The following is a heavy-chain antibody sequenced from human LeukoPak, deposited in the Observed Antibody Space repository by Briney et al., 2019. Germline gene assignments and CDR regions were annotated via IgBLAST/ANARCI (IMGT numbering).Heavy chain of an antibody. J-gene: IGHJ4*02. Sequence: GGSLRLSCAASGFTFSSYSMNWVRQAPGKGLEWASYISSSSSTIYYADSVKGRFTISRDNAKNSLYLQMNSLRAEDTAVYYCAKDENMYYYDSSGLFDYWGQGTLVTVSS. D-gene: IGHD3-22*01. CDR1: GFTFSSYS. V-gene: IGHV3-48*01. CDR3: AKDENMYYYDSSGLFDY. CDR2: ISSSSSTI.